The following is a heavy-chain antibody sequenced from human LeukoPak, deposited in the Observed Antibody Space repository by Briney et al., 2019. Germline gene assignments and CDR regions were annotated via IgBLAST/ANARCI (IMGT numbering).Heavy chain of an antibody. Sequence: KPSETVSLTCAVAGYAISSGYYWGWIRQPPGKGLEWIGSIYHSGSTYYNPSLKSRVTISVDTSKNQFSLKLSSVTAADTAVYYCFGTPGWLQGTSFDYWGQGTLVTVSS. CDR2: IYHSGST. CDR1: GYAISSGYY. V-gene: IGHV4-38-2*01. J-gene: IGHJ4*02. CDR3: FGTPGWLQGTSFDY. D-gene: IGHD5-24*01.